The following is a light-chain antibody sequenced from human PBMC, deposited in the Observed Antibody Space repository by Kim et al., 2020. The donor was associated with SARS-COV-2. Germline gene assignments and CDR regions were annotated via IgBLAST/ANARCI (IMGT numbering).Light chain of an antibody. CDR2: DAS. J-gene: IGKJ5*01. CDR1: QDIRNY. CDR3: QQYDKLPIT. Sequence: DIQMTQSPSSLSASVGDRVTITCQASQDIRNYLNWYQQKPGKAPNLVIYDASNLETGVPSRFSGSVSGTHFTLTISSLQPEDIATYYCQQYDKLPITFGQGTRLEIK. V-gene: IGKV1-33*01.